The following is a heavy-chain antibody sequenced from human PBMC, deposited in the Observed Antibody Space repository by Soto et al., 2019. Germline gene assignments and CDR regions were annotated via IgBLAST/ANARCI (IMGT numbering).Heavy chain of an antibody. V-gene: IGHV4-30-4*01. Sequence: SETLSLTCTVSGGSISSGDYYWSWIRQPPGKGLEWIGYISYSGSTYYNPSLKSRVTISVDTSNNQFSLKLSSVTVADTAVYSCARXAWTVVRGILISGGMDVWGQGTTVTVSS. J-gene: IGHJ6*02. CDR2: ISYSGST. CDR3: ARXAWTVVRGILISGGMDV. D-gene: IGHD3-10*01. CDR1: GGSISSGDYY.